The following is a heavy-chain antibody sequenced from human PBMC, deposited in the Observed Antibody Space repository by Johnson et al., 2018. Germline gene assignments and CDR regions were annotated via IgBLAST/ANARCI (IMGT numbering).Heavy chain of an antibody. CDR2: ISYDGSNK. V-gene: IGHV3-30*18. CDR3: AKDPQRWGDYYYYYMDV. D-gene: IGHD1-26*01. Sequence: QVQLVQSGGGVVQXGRSLRLXCAASGFTFSSYGMHWVRQAPGKGLEWVAVISYDGSNKYYADSVKGRFTISRDNSKNTLYLQRNSLRAEDTAVYYCAKDPQRWGDYYYYYMDVWGKGTTVTVSS. J-gene: IGHJ6*03. CDR1: GFTFSSYG.